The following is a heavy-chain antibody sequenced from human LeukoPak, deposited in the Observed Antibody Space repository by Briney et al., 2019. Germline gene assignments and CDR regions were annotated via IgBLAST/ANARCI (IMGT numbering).Heavy chain of an antibody. CDR1: GFTFSSYW. D-gene: IGHD3-22*01. V-gene: IGHV3-74*01. CDR3: ARDGSKYYDSSGYSY. Sequence: GGSLRLSCAASGFTFSSYWMHWVRQAPGKGLVWVSRINSDGSSTSYADSVKGRFTISRDNAKNTLYLQMNSLRAEDTAVYYCARDGSKYYDSSGYSYWGQGTLVTVSS. J-gene: IGHJ4*02. CDR2: INSDGSST.